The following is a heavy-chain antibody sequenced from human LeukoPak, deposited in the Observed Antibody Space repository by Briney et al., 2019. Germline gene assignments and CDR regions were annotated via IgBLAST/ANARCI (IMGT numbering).Heavy chain of an antibody. CDR1: GGSIGSYY. D-gene: IGHD2-2*02. V-gene: IGHV4-4*07. CDR3: ARSVVVVPAAILAGAFSSSSGDGKFDP. Sequence: SETLSLTCTVSGGSIGSYYWSWIRQPAGKGLEWIGRIYTSGSTNYNPSLKSRVTMSVDTSKNQFSLKLSSVTAADTAVYYCARSVVVVPAAILAGAFSSSSGDGKFDPWGQGTLVTVSS. J-gene: IGHJ5*02. CDR2: IYTSGST.